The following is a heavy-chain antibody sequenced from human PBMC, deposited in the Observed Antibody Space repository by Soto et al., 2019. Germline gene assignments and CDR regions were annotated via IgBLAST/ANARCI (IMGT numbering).Heavy chain of an antibody. V-gene: IGHV4-59*01. J-gene: IGHJ3*02. Sequence: SETLSLTCTVSGASISSSYWSWIRQSPGKRLEWIGFVYYSGSTSYNPSLKSRVTISVDTSKNQFSLKLRSVTAADTAVYYCVRGYYDSRGQSNTFDIWGQGTMVTVSS. D-gene: IGHD3-22*01. CDR2: VYYSGST. CDR3: VRGYYDSRGQSNTFDI. CDR1: GASISSSY.